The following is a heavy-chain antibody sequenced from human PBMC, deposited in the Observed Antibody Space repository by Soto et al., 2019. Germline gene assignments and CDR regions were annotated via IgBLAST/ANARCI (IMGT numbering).Heavy chain of an antibody. Sequence: EVQLLESGGGLVQPGGSLRLSCAASGFTFSSYAMSWVRQAPGKGLEWVSAISGSGGSTYYADSVKGRFTISRDNSKNTLYLQMNSLRAEDTAVYYCAKDLSSAIAAAGTVRRRFDPWGQGTLVTVSS. D-gene: IGHD6-13*01. CDR2: ISGSGGST. CDR1: GFTFSSYA. CDR3: AKDLSSAIAAAGTVRRRFDP. V-gene: IGHV3-23*01. J-gene: IGHJ5*02.